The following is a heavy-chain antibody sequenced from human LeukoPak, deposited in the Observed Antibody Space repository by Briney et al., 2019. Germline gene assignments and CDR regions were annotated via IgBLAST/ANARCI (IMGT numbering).Heavy chain of an antibody. CDR2: ISASGGST. CDR3: GRGFYGSYFDY. V-gene: IGHV3-23*01. CDR1: GFTFSSYA. J-gene: IGHJ4*02. D-gene: IGHD3-10*01. Sequence: PGGSLRLSCAASGFTFSSYAMSWVRQAPGKGLEWVSGISASGGSTYYADSVKGRFTISRDDSKNTLYLQMNSLRAEDTAVYYCGRGFYGSYFDYWGQGTQVTVSS.